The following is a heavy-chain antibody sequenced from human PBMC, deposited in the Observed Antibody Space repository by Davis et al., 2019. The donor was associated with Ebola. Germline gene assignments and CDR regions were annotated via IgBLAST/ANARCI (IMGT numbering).Heavy chain of an antibody. J-gene: IGHJ6*02. CDR2: INPSGGST. CDR3: ARDLGSTNRYYYYGMDV. Sequence: ASVKVSCKASGYTFTSYYMHWVRQAPGQGLEWMGIINPSGGSTSYAQKFQGRVTMTRDTSTSTVYMELSSLRSEDTAVYYCARDLGSTNRYYYYGMDVWGQGTTVTVSS. D-gene: IGHD2-2*01. CDR1: GYTFTSYY. V-gene: IGHV1-46*01.